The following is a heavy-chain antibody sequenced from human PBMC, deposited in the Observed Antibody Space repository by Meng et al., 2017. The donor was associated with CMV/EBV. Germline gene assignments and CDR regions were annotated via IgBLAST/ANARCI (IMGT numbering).Heavy chain of an antibody. CDR2: INRGDSVI. Sequence: GESLKISCSSSTFTLSNHDMNWVRQAPGKGLEWLSHINRGDSVIAYADSVRGRFTISGDIAKNSLYLQMNSLRVEDTALYYCTKDQGISGYSMDVWGQGTTVTVSS. V-gene: IGHV3-48*03. CDR3: TKDQGISGYSMDV. CDR1: TFTLSNHD. D-gene: IGHD3-3*01. J-gene: IGHJ6*02.